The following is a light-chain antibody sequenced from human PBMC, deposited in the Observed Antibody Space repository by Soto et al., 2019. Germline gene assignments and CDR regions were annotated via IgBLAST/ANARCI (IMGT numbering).Light chain of an antibody. CDR2: GAS. CDR3: QLYAFSPLS. CDR1: QSVSSSY. V-gene: IGKV3-20*01. Sequence: VLSLSPGTLSMPPPERATLSCRASQSVSSSYLAWYQQKPGRAPRLLIYGASSRATGIPDRFSGSGTGTDFTLTIWILEREECARDCCQLYAFSPLSFAGGPKMDVK. J-gene: IGKJ4*01.